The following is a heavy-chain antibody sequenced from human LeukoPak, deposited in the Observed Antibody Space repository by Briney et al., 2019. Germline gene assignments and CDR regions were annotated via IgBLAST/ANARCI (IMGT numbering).Heavy chain of an antibody. D-gene: IGHD3-16*01. V-gene: IGHV4-30-4*01. CDR1: GGSISSGDDY. J-gene: IGHJ4*02. CDR3: VRGVLDGANDY. CDR2: IYYSGST. Sequence: SEPLSLTCTVPGGSISSGDDYWSWIRQPPGKGLAWIGYIYYSGSTYYYPSLKSRVTISVDTSKNQFSLKLRSVTAADTAVYYWVRGVLDGANDYGGQGTLVTVHS.